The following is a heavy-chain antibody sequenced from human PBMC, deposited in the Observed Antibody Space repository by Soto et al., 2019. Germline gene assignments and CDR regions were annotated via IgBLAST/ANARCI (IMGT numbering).Heavy chain of an antibody. Sequence: QAHLVQSGAEVKKPGSSVKVSCKASGDTFRRYAVSWVRQAPGQGLEWVGGIMPSLGAPNYAQNLQGRVTIPADESTSSVYMEMSSLRSEDTAVYSCAGGVDIPAYYDFWGQGILVNVSS. D-gene: IGHD2-2*03. V-gene: IGHV1-69*01. CDR3: AGGVDIPAYYDF. J-gene: IGHJ4*02. CDR1: GDTFRRYA. CDR2: IMPSLGAP.